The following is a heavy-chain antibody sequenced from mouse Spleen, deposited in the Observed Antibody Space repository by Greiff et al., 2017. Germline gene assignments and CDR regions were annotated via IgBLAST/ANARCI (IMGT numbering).Heavy chain of an antibody. CDR2: IDPSDSET. D-gene: IGHD2-10*02. CDR1: GYTFTSYW. CDR3: ARWEYGLDY. Sequence: QVQLKQPGAELVRPGSSVKLSCKASGYTFTSYWMHWVKQRPIQGLEWIGNIDPSDSETHYNQKFKDKATLTVDKSSSTAYMQLSSLTSEDSAVYYCARWEYGLDYWGQGTTLTVSS. J-gene: IGHJ2*01. V-gene: IGHV1-52*01.